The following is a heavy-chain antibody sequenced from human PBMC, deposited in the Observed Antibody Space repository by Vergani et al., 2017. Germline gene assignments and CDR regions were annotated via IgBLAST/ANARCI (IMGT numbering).Heavy chain of an antibody. V-gene: IGHV3-23*01. CDR2: INNNGGST. D-gene: IGHD2-2*01. CDR3: AKVCGSTSCPYGGGAFDV. Sequence: QLLESGGGLIQPGVSLRLSCAASGFTFNSYAMTWVRQAPGKGLEWVSGINNNGGSTYYADSVKGRFTISRDNSKNTLYLQMTDLRAEDTATYYCAKVCGSTSCPYGGGAFDVWGHGTMVTVSS. J-gene: IGHJ3*01. CDR1: GFTFNSYA.